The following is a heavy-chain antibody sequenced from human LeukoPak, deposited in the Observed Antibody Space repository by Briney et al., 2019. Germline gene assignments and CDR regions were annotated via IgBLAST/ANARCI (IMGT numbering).Heavy chain of an antibody. V-gene: IGHV4-59*01. CDR1: GGSISSYY. J-gene: IGHJ4*02. D-gene: IGHD4-17*01. Sequence: TSETLSLTCTVSGGSISSYYWSWIRQPPGKGLEWIGYIYYSGSTNYNPSLKSRVTISVDTPTNHFSLKLSSVTAADTAVYYCARVVWDYGDFKFYYWGQGTLVTVSS. CDR3: ARVVWDYGDFKFYY. CDR2: IYYSGST.